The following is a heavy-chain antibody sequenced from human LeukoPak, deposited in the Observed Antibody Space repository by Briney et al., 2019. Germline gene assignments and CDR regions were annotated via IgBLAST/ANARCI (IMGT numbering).Heavy chain of an antibody. D-gene: IGHD3-10*01. CDR3: AKDGGTGSGLDY. CDR2: IWSDGSNK. Sequence: GGSLRLSCSPSGLIFRNHGMHWVRQAPGKGLEWVAFIWSDGSNKYYAESVKGRFTISRDNSKNTLYLQMNSLRAEDTAVYYCAKDGGTGSGLDYWGQGTLVTVSS. CDR1: GLIFRNHG. V-gene: IGHV3-30*02. J-gene: IGHJ4*02.